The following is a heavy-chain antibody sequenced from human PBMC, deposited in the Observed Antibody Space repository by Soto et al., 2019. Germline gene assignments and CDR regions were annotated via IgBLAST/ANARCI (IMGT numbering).Heavy chain of an antibody. CDR3: ARVRGSYWRGFDH. V-gene: IGHV4-59*01. CDR1: GGSMSSYY. D-gene: IGHD1-26*01. J-gene: IGHJ4*02. Sequence: SETLSLTCIVSGGSMSSYYWSWIRQPPGKGLEWIGYIYYSGSTNYNPSHKSRVTMSVDTPKNQFSLKLSSVTAADTAVYYCARVRGSYWRGFDHWGQGTLVTVSS. CDR2: IYYSGST.